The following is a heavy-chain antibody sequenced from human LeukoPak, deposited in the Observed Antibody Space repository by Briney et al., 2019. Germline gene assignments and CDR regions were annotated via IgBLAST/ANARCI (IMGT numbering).Heavy chain of an antibody. CDR3: ARVGGEDSISWYVHHYYYYMDV. CDR2: ISSSGSTI. J-gene: IGHJ6*03. D-gene: IGHD6-13*01. Sequence: TGGSLRLSCAASGFTFSSYGMSWVRQAPGKGLEWVSYISSSGSTIYYADSVRGRFTISRDNAKHSLYLQMNSLRAEDTAVYYWARVGGEDSISWYVHHYYYYMDVWGKGTTVTISS. CDR1: GFTFSSYG. V-gene: IGHV3-48*03.